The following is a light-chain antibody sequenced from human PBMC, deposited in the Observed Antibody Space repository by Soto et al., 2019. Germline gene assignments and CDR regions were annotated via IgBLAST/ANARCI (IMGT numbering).Light chain of an antibody. CDR1: SSDVGGYNY. Sequence: QSVLTQPRSVSGSPGQSVTISCTGTSSDVGGYNYVSWYQHHPGKVPKSMIYDVSKRPSGVPDLFSGSKSGNTASLTISGLQAEDEADYYCRSYAGSYTWVFGGGTKLTVL. V-gene: IGLV2-11*01. CDR3: RSYAGSYTWV. J-gene: IGLJ3*02. CDR2: DVS.